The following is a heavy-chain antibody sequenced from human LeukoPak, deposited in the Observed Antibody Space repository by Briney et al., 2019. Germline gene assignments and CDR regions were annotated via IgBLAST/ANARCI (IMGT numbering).Heavy chain of an antibody. CDR1: GFTFSSFA. J-gene: IGHJ4*02. V-gene: IGHV3-23*01. CDR2: VSGTGVDT. D-gene: IGHD1-26*01. CDR3: AKGLSHVGATTSGEVDY. Sequence: GGSLRLSCAASGFTFSSFAMNWDRQAPGKGLEWVSAVSGTGVDTFYADSVKGRFTISRDNSRNTLYLQMNSLRAEDAALYYCAKGLSHVGATTSGEVDYWGQGTLVTVSS.